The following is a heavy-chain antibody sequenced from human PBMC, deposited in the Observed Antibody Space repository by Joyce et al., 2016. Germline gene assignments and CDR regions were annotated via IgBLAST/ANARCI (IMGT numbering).Heavy chain of an antibody. CDR3: VREAYYDSSTYYADAFDI. CDR1: GFTFSSYA. Sequence: QVQLVESGGGVVQPGRSLRLSWAASGFTFSSYAFHWVRQPPGKGLEWVAVISYDGSNEYYAEFVEGRFTISRDNSKSTLYLQMNSLRAEDTAVYYCVREAYYDSSTYYADAFDIWGQGTLATVSS. J-gene: IGHJ3*02. V-gene: IGHV3-30*04. CDR2: ISYDGSNE. D-gene: IGHD3-22*01.